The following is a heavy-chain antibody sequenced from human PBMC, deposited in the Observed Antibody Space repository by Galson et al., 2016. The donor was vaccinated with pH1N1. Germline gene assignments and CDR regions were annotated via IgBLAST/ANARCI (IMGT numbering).Heavy chain of an antibody. J-gene: IGHJ3*02. CDR1: GYFFSNYG. CDR3: ARDLPYRAATGVEAFEM. D-gene: IGHD1-1*01. Sequence: QSGAEVKKPGASVKVSCKASGYFFSNYGVSWVRQAPGQGLQWMGWISGYTGNTRYLQNFQDRVTMTVDTSTSTFYMELRSLRSDDTAAYYGARDLPYRAATGVEAFEMWGQGTMVTVSS. CDR2: ISGYTGNT. V-gene: IGHV1-18*01.